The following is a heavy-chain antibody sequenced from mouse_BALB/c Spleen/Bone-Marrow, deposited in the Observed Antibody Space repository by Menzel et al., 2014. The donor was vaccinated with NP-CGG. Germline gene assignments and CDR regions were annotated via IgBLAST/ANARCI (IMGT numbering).Heavy chain of an antibody. Sequence: EVQLVESGGGLVKPGGSLKLSCAASGFTFSSYSMSWVRQTPEKRLEWVATISSGGHDTYYPDSVKGRFTISRGNAKNTLYLQMSSLKSEDTAMYYCSKDGGYDYSYSFDYWGQGTTLTVSS. J-gene: IGHJ2*01. CDR3: SKDGGYDYSYSFDY. CDR2: ISSGGHDT. V-gene: IGHV5-6-4*01. CDR1: GFTFSSYS. D-gene: IGHD2-4*01.